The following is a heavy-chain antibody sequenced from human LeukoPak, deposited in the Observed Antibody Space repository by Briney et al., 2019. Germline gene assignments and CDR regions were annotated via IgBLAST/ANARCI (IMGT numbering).Heavy chain of an antibody. CDR1: GGSFSGYY. CDR3: ARRRGYCSSTSCYGYWFDP. J-gene: IGHJ5*02. Sequence: SETLSLTCAVYGGSFSGYYWSWIRQPPGKGLEWIGEINHSGSTNYNPSLKSRVTISVDTSKNQFSLKLSSVTAADTAVYYCARRRGYCSSTSCYGYWFDPWGQGTLVTVSS. CDR2: INHSGST. V-gene: IGHV4-34*01. D-gene: IGHD2-2*01.